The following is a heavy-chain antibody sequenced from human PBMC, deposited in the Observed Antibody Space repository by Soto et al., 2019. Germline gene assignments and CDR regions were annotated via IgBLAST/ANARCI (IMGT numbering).Heavy chain of an antibody. D-gene: IGHD5-12*01. Sequence: QVQLVQSGAEVKKPGASVKVSCKASGYTFTSYVSWVRQAPGQGLEWMGWISANNGNTNYAQKLQGRVTMTTDTSTSTAYMELRSLKADDTAVYYCARDRGGYALDYWGQGTLVTVSS. CDR3: ARDRGGYALDY. V-gene: IGHV1-18*01. J-gene: IGHJ4*02. CDR2: ISANNGNT. CDR1: GYTFTSY.